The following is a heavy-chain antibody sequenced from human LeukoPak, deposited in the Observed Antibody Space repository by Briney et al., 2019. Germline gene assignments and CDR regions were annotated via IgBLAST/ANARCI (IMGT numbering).Heavy chain of an antibody. Sequence: GASVKVSRTSSGYTFTSYYMHWVRQAPGQGLEWMGIINPSGGSTSYAQKFQGRVTMTRDTSTSTVYMELSSLRSDDTAVYYCTTSRDGYTDWGYYWGQGTLVTVSS. CDR3: TTSRDGYTDWGYY. V-gene: IGHV1-46*01. CDR2: INPSGGST. J-gene: IGHJ4*02. D-gene: IGHD5-24*01. CDR1: GYTFTSYY.